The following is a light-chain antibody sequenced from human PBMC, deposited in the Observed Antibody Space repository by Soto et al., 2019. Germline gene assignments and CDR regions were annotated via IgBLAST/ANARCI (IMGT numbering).Light chain of an antibody. Sequence: QSVLTQPASVSGSPGQSITISCAGTGGDVGAYNYVSRYQQHPGKAPKLMIYEVFRRPSGISNRFSGSKSGNTASLTISTLQAEDEAEYYCSSYTTSSTVVCGGGTKATVL. V-gene: IGLV2-14*01. CDR3: SSYTTSSTVV. CDR2: EVF. J-gene: IGLJ3*02. CDR1: GGDVGAYNY.